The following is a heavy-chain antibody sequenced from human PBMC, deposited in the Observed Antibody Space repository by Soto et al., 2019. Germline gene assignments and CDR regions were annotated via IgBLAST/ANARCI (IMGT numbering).Heavy chain of an antibody. Sequence: SETLSLTCTVSYGSISSYYWSWIRQSPGKGLEWITHIYNSGTTNYNPSLKSRVTISVDTSKNQFSLRLSSVTAADTAVYYCARGLRRGSSWYTPYYYYGMDVWGQGTTVTVSS. CDR1: YGSISSYY. CDR3: ARGLRRGSSWYTPYYYYGMDV. D-gene: IGHD6-13*01. J-gene: IGHJ6*02. V-gene: IGHV4-59*12. CDR2: IYNSGTT.